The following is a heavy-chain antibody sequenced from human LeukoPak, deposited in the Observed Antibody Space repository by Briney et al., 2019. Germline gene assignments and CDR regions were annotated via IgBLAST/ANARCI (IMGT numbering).Heavy chain of an antibody. CDR3: AKEGAGSAFDI. CDR2: IWYGGSNK. J-gene: IGHJ3*02. Sequence: GGSLRLSCAACGFTFSSYGMHWVRQAAGRGLEWVAVIWYGGSNKYYADSVKGLFTISRDNSKNTLYLQMNSLRAEDTAVYYCAKEGAGSAFDIWGQGTMVTVSS. CDR1: GFTFSSYG. V-gene: IGHV3-30*02. D-gene: IGHD3-10*01.